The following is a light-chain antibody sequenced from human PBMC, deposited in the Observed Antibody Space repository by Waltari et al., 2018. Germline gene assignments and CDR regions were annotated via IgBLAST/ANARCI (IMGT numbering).Light chain of an antibody. CDR1: HTGRKS. Sequence: SYVLTQPPSVSVVPGKTAPITCGWVHTGRKSVHWYQQKPGQAPLVGIYFDNDRTSGIPERFSGSNSGDTATLTISRVEAGDEADYYCQVWDSRSDRAFGGGTKLTVL. V-gene: IGLV3-21*04. J-gene: IGLJ2*01. CDR2: FDN. CDR3: QVWDSRSDRA.